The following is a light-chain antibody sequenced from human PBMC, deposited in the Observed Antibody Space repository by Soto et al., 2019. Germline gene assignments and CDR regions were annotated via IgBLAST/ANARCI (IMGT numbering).Light chain of an antibody. V-gene: IGLV2-23*02. J-gene: IGLJ1*01. CDR1: SSDVGSYDL. Sequence: QSVLTQAASVSGSPGQSITISCTGTSSDVGSYDLVSWYQQHPGTAPKLMIFEVNKRPSGVSNRFSGSKSGNTASLTISGLQAEDEADYYCCSYAGSSPYVFGTGTKVTVL. CDR3: CSYAGSSPYV. CDR2: EVN.